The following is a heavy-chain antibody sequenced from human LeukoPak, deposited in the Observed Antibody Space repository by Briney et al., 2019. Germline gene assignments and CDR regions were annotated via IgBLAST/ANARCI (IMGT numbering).Heavy chain of an antibody. Sequence: PSETLSLTCTVSGGXISSSSYYWGWIRQPPGKGLEWIGSIYYSGSTYYNPSLKSRVTISVDTSKNQFSLKLSSVTAADTAVYYCARLSQKATMVRGVYYFDYWGQGTLVTVSS. CDR2: IYYSGST. V-gene: IGHV4-39*01. J-gene: IGHJ4*02. CDR1: GGXISSSSYY. D-gene: IGHD3-10*01. CDR3: ARLSQKATMVRGVYYFDY.